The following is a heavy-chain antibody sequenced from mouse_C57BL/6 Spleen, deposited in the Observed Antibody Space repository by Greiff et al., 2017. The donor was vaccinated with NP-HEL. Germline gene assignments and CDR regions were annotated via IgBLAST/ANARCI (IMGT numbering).Heavy chain of an antibody. CDR1: GYTFTSYW. Sequence: VQLQQSGAEPVKPGASVKMSCKASGYTFTSYWITWVKQRPGQGLEWIGDIYPGSGSTNYNEKFKSKATLTVDTSSTTAYMQLSSLTSEDSAVYYCARSSDWYFDVWGTGTTVTVAS. D-gene: IGHD1-1*01. V-gene: IGHV1-55*01. CDR2: IYPGSGST. CDR3: ARSSDWYFDV. J-gene: IGHJ1*03.